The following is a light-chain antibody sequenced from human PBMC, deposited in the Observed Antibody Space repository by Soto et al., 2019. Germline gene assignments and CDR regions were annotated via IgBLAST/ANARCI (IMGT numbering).Light chain of an antibody. V-gene: IGKV1-5*01. CDR1: QSISTW. Sequence: DILMTQSPSTVSASVGDAVTITCRASQSISTWLAWYQQKPGKAPNLLIYDASTLESGGPSGFSSSGSGTEFTLTISSLQPDDSATYYCQQYNSYPYTFGQGTKLEIK. CDR2: DAS. J-gene: IGKJ2*01. CDR3: QQYNSYPYT.